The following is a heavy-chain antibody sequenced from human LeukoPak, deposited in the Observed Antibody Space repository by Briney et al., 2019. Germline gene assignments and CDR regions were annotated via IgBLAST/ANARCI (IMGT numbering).Heavy chain of an antibody. Sequence: GGSLRLSCAASGFTFSSYGMHWVRQAPGKGLEWVAVIWYDGSNKYYADSVKGRFTISRDNSKNRLFLQMNSLRTEDTAVYYCARDPMADFDYWGQGALVTVSS. CDR2: IWYDGSNK. V-gene: IGHV3-33*01. CDR3: ARDPMADFDY. J-gene: IGHJ4*02. CDR1: GFTFSSYG. D-gene: IGHD2-8*01.